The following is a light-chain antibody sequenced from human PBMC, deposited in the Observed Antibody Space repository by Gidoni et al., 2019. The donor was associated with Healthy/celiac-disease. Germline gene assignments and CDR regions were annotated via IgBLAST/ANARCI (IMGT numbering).Light chain of an antibody. Sequence: DIQMTQHPSSLSASVGDRVTITCRASQSISSYLNWYQQKPGKAPKLLIYAASSLQSGVPSRFSGSGSGTDFTLTISSLQPEDFATYYCQQSYSTPPFTFGPGTKVDIK. V-gene: IGKV1-39*01. J-gene: IGKJ3*01. CDR2: AAS. CDR3: QQSYSTPPFT. CDR1: QSISSY.